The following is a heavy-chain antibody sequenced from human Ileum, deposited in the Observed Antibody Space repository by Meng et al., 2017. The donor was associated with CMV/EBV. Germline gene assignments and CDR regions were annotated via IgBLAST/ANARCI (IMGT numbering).Heavy chain of an antibody. CDR1: FTDAW. V-gene: IGHV3-15*01. CDR2: VKTEADGGTA. D-gene: IGHD3-22*01. J-gene: IGHJ2*01. CDR3: TTDPFTMIIFRGEYHDL. Sequence: FTDAWRTWVRQAPGKGLEWVGRVKTEADGGTADYAAHVKGRFTISRDDSEKMVYLQMNSLRTEDTAVYFCTTDPFTMIIFRGEYHDLWGRGTLVTVSS.